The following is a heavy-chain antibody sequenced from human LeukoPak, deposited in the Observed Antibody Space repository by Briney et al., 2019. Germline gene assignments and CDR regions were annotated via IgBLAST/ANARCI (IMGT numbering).Heavy chain of an antibody. J-gene: IGHJ4*02. CDR2: TYYRSTWYN. V-gene: IGHV6-1*01. CDR3: ARGARYYYDSSDSGPRHCDS. Sequence: SQTLSLTCAISGDSVSSNSVTWNWIRQSPSRGLEWLGRTYYRSTWYNDYAVSVRGRITVNPDTSKNQISLKLSSVTAADTAVYYCARGARYYYDSSDSGPRHCDSWGQGTLVTVSS. D-gene: IGHD3-22*01. CDR1: GDSVSSNSVT.